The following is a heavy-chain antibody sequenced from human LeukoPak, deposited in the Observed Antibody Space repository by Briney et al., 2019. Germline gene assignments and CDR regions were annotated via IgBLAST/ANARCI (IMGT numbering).Heavy chain of an antibody. D-gene: IGHD6-19*01. CDR2: INSDESST. CDR3: AVRVGIAVGGTTPFDY. J-gene: IGHJ4*02. CDR1: GFTFSSYW. Sequence: GGSLRLFCAASGFTFSSYWMHWVRQAPGKGLVWVSRINSDESSTSYADSVKGRFTISRDNARNTLYLQMNSLRAEDTAVYCCAVRVGIAVGGTTPFDYWGQGTLVTVSS. V-gene: IGHV3-74*01.